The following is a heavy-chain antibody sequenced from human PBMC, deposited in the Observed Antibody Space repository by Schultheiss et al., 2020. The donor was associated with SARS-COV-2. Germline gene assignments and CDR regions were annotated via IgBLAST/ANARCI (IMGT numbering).Heavy chain of an antibody. V-gene: IGHV3-23*01. D-gene: IGHD3-3*01. CDR3: ARDLRFLEWLFDY. CDR2: ISGSGGST. CDR1: GFTFSSYA. J-gene: IGHJ4*02. Sequence: GGSLRLSCAASGFTFSSYAMSWVRQAPGKGLEWVSAISGSGGSTYYADSVKGRFTISRDNSKNTLYLQMNSLRAEDTAVYYCARDLRFLEWLFDYWGQGTLVTVSS.